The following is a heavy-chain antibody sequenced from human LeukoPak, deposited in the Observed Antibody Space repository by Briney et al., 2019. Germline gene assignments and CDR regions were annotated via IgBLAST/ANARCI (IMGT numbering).Heavy chain of an antibody. D-gene: IGHD3-22*01. CDR3: AREGAWDSSGYFQYNWFDP. CDR2: IIPIFGTA. V-gene: IGHV1-69*01. Sequence: SVKVSCKASGGTFSSYAISWVRQAPGQGLEWMGGIIPIFGTANYAQKFQGRVTITADESTSTAYMELGSLRSEDTAVYYCAREGAWDSSGYFQYNWFDPWGQGTLVTVSS. J-gene: IGHJ5*02. CDR1: GGTFSSYA.